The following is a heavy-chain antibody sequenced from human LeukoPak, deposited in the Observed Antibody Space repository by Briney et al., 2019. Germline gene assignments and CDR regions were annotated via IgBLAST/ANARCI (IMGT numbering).Heavy chain of an antibody. CDR1: GFTFDDYA. D-gene: IGHD3-22*01. CDR3: AKGNRDSSGFYYYYGMDV. CDR2: INWDSKNI. J-gene: IGHJ6*02. Sequence: GESLRLSCAASGFTFDDYAMFWVRQAPGKGLEWVSGINWDSKNIGYAASVKGRFTISRDNAKNSLYLQMNSLRAEDTAFYYCAKGNRDSSGFYYYYGMDVWGQGTTVTVSS. V-gene: IGHV3-9*01.